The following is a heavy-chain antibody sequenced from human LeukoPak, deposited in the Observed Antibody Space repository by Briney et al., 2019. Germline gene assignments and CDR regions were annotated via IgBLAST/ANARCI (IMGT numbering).Heavy chain of an antibody. CDR1: EFTFSSYG. J-gene: IGHJ4*02. V-gene: IGHV3-30*03. D-gene: IGHD5-18*01. CDR3: TAMVTYDY. Sequence: GRSLRLSCAASEFTFSSYGMHWVRQAPGKGLEWVAVISYDGSNKYYADSVKGRFTISRDNSKNTLYLQMNSLRAEDTAVYYRTAMVTYDYWGQGTLVTVSS. CDR2: ISYDGSNK.